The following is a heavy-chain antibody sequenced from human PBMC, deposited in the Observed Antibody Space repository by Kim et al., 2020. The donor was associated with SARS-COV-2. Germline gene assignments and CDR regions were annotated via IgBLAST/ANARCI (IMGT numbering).Heavy chain of an antibody. CDR3: ASLDSAQVPGVF. Sequence: YYVDSVKGRFTMSRDNAKNSLYLEMNSLRPEDTALYYCASLDSAQVPGVFWCQGTLVTVSS. D-gene: IGHD3-10*01. J-gene: IGHJ4*02. V-gene: IGHV3-7*03.